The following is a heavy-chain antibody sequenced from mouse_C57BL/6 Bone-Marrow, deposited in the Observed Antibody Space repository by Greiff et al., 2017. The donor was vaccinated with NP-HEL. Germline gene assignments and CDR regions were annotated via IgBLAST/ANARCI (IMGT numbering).Heavy chain of an antibody. CDR1: GYTFTSYW. V-gene: IGHV1-64*01. Sequence: VQLQQSGAELVKPGASVKLSCKASGYTFTSYWMHWVKQRPGQGLEWIGMIHPNSGSTNYNEKFKSKATLTVDKSSSTAYMQLSSLTSEDSAVYDCARSTGTEFAYWGQGTLVTVSA. CDR3: ARSTGTEFAY. D-gene: IGHD4-1*02. CDR2: IHPNSGST. J-gene: IGHJ3*01.